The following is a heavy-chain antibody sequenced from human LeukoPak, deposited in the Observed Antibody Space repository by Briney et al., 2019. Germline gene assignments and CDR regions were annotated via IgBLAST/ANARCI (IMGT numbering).Heavy chain of an antibody. J-gene: IGHJ4*02. CDR3: VKRLGSSWPHHFDY. CDR1: GFTFSSYG. CDR2: IRYDGSNK. D-gene: IGHD6-13*01. Sequence: PGGSLRLSCAASGFTFSSYGVHWVRQAPGKGLEWVAFIRYDGSNKYYADSVKGRFTISRDNSKNTLYLQMNSLRAEDTAVYYCVKRLGSSWPHHFDYWGQGTLVTVSS. V-gene: IGHV3-30*02.